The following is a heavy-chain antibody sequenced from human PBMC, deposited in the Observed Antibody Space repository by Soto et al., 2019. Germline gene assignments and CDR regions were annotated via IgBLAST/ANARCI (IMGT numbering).Heavy chain of an antibody. Sequence: GGSLRLSCAASGLPFSNYVMHWVRQAPGKGLEWVAVISYDGSNKYYADSVRGRFTISRDNSKNTLCLQMNSLRPEDTAAYDCAKDQYHLIQRCYGLDVWGQGTTVSVSS. CDR1: GLPFSNYV. CDR3: AKDQYHLIQRCYGLDV. D-gene: IGHD2-2*01. J-gene: IGHJ6*02. CDR2: ISYDGSNK. V-gene: IGHV3-30*18.